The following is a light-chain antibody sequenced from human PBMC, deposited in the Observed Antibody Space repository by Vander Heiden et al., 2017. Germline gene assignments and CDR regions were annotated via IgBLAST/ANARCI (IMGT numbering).Light chain of an antibody. CDR2: GNT. V-gene: IGLV1-40*01. Sequence: QSVLTQPPSVSGAPGQTVTISCTGSSSNSGAGYDVHWYQQLPGAAPKLLINGNTNRPSGVPDRFSGSKSGTSASLAITGLQAEDEADYYCQSYDSRLTGHVVFGGGTKLTIL. CDR3: QSYDSRLTGHVV. J-gene: IGLJ2*01. CDR1: SSNSGAGYD.